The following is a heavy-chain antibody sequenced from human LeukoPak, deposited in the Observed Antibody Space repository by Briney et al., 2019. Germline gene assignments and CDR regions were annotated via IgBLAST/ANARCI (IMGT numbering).Heavy chain of an antibody. CDR3: ARELSDSNGYEIDYFDY. Sequence: GGSLRLSCAASGFTFTTYSMNWVRQAPGKGLEWLSYITFSSSTVYYADSVKGRFTISRDNAKNSLYLQMNSLRAEDTAVYYCARELSDSNGYEIDYFDYWGQGTLVTVSS. D-gene: IGHD3-22*01. V-gene: IGHV3-48*04. CDR2: ITFSSSTV. J-gene: IGHJ4*02. CDR1: GFTFTTYS.